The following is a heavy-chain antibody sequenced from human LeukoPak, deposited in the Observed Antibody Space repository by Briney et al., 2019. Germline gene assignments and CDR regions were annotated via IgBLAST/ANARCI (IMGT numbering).Heavy chain of an antibody. D-gene: IGHD6-6*01. Sequence: GGSLRLSCAASGFTFSSNYMSWVRQAPGRGLEWVSSIGSSSSYIYYADSVKGRFTISRDNAKNSLYLQMNSLRAEDTAVYYCARIYSSSSSRGAFDIWGQGTMVTVSS. J-gene: IGHJ3*02. CDR1: GFTFSSNY. CDR2: IGSSSSYI. CDR3: ARIYSSSSSRGAFDI. V-gene: IGHV3-21*01.